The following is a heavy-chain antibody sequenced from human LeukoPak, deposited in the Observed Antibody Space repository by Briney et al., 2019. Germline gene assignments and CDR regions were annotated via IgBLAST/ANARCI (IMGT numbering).Heavy chain of an antibody. Sequence: PGGSLRLSCAASGFIFSSYAMSWVRHAPGKGLEWVSAISGSGGSTYYADSVKGRFTISRDNSKNTLYLQMNSPRAEDTSVYYCAKAALAYCGGDCYPRTNWFDPWGQGTLVTVSS. CDR3: AKAALAYCGGDCYPRTNWFDP. V-gene: IGHV3-23*01. D-gene: IGHD2-21*02. CDR2: ISGSGGST. CDR1: GFIFSSYA. J-gene: IGHJ5*02.